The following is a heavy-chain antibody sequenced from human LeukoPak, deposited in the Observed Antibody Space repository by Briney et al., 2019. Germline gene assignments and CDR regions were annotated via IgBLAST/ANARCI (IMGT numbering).Heavy chain of an antibody. CDR1: GFTFGDYA. D-gene: IGHD2-15*01. J-gene: IGHJ4*02. Sequence: GSLRLSCTASGFTFGDYAVSWFRQPPGKGLEWIGEINHSGSTNYNPSLKSRVTISVDTSKNQFSLKLSSVTAADTAVYYCARRASWGSHHWRGYCSGGSCYNHLYYFDYWGQGTLVTVSS. CDR3: ARRASWGSHHWRGYCSGGSCYNHLYYFDY. CDR2: INHSGST. V-gene: IGHV4-34*01.